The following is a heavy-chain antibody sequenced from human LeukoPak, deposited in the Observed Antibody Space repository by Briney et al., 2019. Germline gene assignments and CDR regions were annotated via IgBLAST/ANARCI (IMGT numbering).Heavy chain of an antibody. Sequence: PGGSLRLSCAASGFTFSSYGMHWVRQAPGKGLEWVAVIWYDGSNKYYADSVKGRFTISRDNSKNTLYLQMNSLRAEDTAVYYCARDRNCSGGSCYFMGPYYYYYGMDVWGQGTTVTVSS. J-gene: IGHJ6*02. V-gene: IGHV3-33*08. CDR2: IWYDGSNK. CDR3: ARDRNCSGGSCYFMGPYYYYYGMDV. CDR1: GFTFSSYG. D-gene: IGHD2-15*01.